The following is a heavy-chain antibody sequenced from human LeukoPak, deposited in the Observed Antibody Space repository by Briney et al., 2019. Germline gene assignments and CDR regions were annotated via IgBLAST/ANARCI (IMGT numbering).Heavy chain of an antibody. CDR3: ARGSDXDXVWGSYRPKKTIDY. J-gene: IGHJ4*02. CDR2: INHSGST. Sequence: PSETLSLTCAVYGGSFSGYYWSWIRQPPGKGLEWIGEINHSGSTNYNPSLKSRVTISVDTSKNQFSLKLSSVTAADTAVYYCARGSDXDXVWGSYRPKKTIDYWGQGTLVTVSS. V-gene: IGHV4-34*01. D-gene: IGHD3-16*02. CDR1: GGSFSGYY.